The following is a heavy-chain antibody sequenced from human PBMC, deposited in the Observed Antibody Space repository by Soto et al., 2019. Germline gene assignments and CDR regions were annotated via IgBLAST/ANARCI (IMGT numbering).Heavy chain of an antibody. Sequence: PSETLSLTCAVYGGSFSGYYWSWIRQPPGKGLEWIGEINHSGSTNYNPSLKSRVTISVDTSKNQFSLKLSSVTAADTAVYYCARGQGTYGDYEYYYGMDVWGQGTTVIVSS. J-gene: IGHJ6*02. CDR2: INHSGST. D-gene: IGHD4-17*01. CDR3: ARGQGTYGDYEYYYGMDV. V-gene: IGHV4-34*01. CDR1: GGSFSGYY.